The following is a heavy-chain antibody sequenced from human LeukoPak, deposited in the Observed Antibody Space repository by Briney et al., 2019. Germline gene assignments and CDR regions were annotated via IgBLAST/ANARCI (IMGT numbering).Heavy chain of an antibody. Sequence: PSETLSLTCTVSGASVSSGDFSWSWIRQPPGKGLEWIGYIYPSGSTYYSASLKSRVTMSVDRSKNQFSLRLSSVTAADTAVYYCATSRSAAGYAFDYWGQGTLVTVSS. J-gene: IGHJ4*02. CDR2: IYPSGST. CDR3: ATSRSAAGYAFDY. D-gene: IGHD6-13*01. CDR1: GASVSSGDFS. V-gene: IGHV4-30-2*01.